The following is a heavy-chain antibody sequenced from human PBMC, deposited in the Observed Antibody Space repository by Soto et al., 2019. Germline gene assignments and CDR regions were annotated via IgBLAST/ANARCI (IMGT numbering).Heavy chain of an antibody. V-gene: IGHV1-69*04. CDR2: IIPILGIA. J-gene: IGHJ3*02. Sequence: ASVKVSCKASGGTFSSYTISWVRQAPGQGLEWMGRIIPILGIANYAQKFQGRVTITADKSTSTAYMELSSLRSEDTAVYYCAREIIVVVTAIEAFDIWGQGTMVTVSS. CDR3: AREIIVVVTAIEAFDI. CDR1: GGTFSSYT. D-gene: IGHD2-21*02.